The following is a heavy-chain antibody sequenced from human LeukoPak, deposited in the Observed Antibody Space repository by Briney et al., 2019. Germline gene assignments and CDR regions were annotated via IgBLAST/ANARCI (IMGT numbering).Heavy chain of an antibody. CDR2: IIPIFGTA. J-gene: IGHJ4*02. V-gene: IGHV1-69*05. Sequence: SVKVSCKASGGTFSSYAISWVRQAPGQGLEWMGRIIPIFGTANYAQKFQGRVTITTEESTSTAYMELSSLRSEDTAVYYCARDYGSGSYYGFDYWGQGTLVTVSS. D-gene: IGHD3-10*01. CDR1: GGTFSSYA. CDR3: ARDYGSGSYYGFDY.